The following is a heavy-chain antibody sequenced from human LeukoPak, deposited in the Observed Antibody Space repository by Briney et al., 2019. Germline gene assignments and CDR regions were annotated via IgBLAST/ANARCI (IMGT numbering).Heavy chain of an antibody. CDR3: AKDGDILTGYPYYFDY. J-gene: IGHJ4*02. Sequence: GGSLRLSCAASGFTFSSYAMSWVRQAPGKGLEWVSAISGSGGSTYYADSVKGRFTISRDNSKNTLYLQMNSLRAEDTAVYYCAKDGDILTGYPYYFDYWGQGTLVTASS. D-gene: IGHD3-9*01. CDR2: ISGSGGST. V-gene: IGHV3-23*01. CDR1: GFTFSSYA.